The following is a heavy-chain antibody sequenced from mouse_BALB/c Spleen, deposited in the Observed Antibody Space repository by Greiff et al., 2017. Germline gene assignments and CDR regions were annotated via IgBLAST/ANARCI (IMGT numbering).Heavy chain of an antibody. CDR1: GFTFSSFG. V-gene: IGHV5-17*02. J-gene: IGHJ4*01. CDR3: ARRGYGNYAYAMDY. Sequence: VESGGGLVQPGGSRKLSCAASGFTFSSFGMHWVRQAPEKGLEWVAYISSGSSTIYYADTVKGRFTISRDNPKNTLFLQMTSLRSEDTAMYYCARRGYGNYAYAMDYWGQGTSVTVSS. D-gene: IGHD2-10*02. CDR2: ISSGSSTI.